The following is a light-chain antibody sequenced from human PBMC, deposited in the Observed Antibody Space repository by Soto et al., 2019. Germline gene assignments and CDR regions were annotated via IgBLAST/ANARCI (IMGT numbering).Light chain of an antibody. Sequence: QSALTQPASVSGSPGQSITISCTGTSSDIGGYNYVSWYQHHPGKAPKLMIYEVTKRPSEISTRFSGSKSGNMASLTISGLQAEDEADYYCSSYTATNLPVFGGGTKVTVL. CDR3: SSYTATNLPV. CDR1: SSDIGGYNY. V-gene: IGLV2-14*01. J-gene: IGLJ2*01. CDR2: EVT.